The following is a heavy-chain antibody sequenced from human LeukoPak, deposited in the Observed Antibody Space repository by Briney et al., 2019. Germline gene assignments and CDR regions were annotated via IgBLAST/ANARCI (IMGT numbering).Heavy chain of an antibody. Sequence: GGSLRLSCVGSGVIVRSNYMTRVRQAPGKGLEWVSILYHGGSTYYADSVKGRFSISRDTSKNTLYLQMNSLRAEDTAVYYCARDDYYDSSGYYYEAQHWGQGTLVTVSS. CDR3: ARDDYYDSSGYYYEAQH. V-gene: IGHV3-66*01. J-gene: IGHJ1*01. CDR1: GVIVRSNY. D-gene: IGHD3-22*01. CDR2: LYHGGST.